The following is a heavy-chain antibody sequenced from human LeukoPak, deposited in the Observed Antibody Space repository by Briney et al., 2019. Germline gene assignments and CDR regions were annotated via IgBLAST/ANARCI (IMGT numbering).Heavy chain of an antibody. J-gene: IGHJ6*02. V-gene: IGHV1-8*01. CDR2: MNPNSGNT. Sequence: ASVKVSCKASGYTFTSYDINWVRQATGQGLEWMGWMNPNSGNTGYAQKFQGSVTMTRNTSISTAYMELSSLRSEDTAVYYCARRGNTAMTYYYYYYGMDVWGQGTTVTVS. D-gene: IGHD5-18*01. CDR3: ARRGNTAMTYYYYYYGMDV. CDR1: GYTFTSYD.